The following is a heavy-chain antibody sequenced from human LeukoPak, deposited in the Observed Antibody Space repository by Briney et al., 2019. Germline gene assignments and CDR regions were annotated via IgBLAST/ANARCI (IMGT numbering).Heavy chain of an antibody. Sequence: SETLSLTCTVSGGSISNSSYYWGWIRQPPGKGLEWIGSIYYSGSTYYNPSLKSRVTISVDTSKNQFSLKLSSVTAADTAVYYCALTIDAFDIWGQGTMVTVSS. CDR1: GGSISNSSYY. CDR3: ALTIDAFDI. CDR2: IYYSGST. J-gene: IGHJ3*02. V-gene: IGHV4-39*01.